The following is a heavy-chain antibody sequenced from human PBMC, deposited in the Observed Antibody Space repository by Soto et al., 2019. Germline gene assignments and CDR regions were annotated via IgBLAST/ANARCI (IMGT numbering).Heavy chain of an antibody. J-gene: IGHJ6*02. V-gene: IGHV6-1*01. D-gene: IGHD3-3*01. CDR2: TYYRSKWYN. CDR3: ARAGNPTNVFWSGYYSRYYYGMDV. Sequence: LSQTLSLTCAISGDSVSSNSAAWSWIRQSPSRGLEWLGRTYYRSKWYNDYAVSVKSRITINPDTSKNQFSLQLNSVTPEDTTVYYCARAGNPTNVFWSGYYSRYYYGMDVWGQGTRVPVSS. CDR1: GDSVSSNSAA.